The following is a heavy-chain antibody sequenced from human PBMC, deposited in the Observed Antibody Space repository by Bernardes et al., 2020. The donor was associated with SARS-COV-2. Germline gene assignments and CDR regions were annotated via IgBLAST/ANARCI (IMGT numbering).Heavy chain of an antibody. Sequence: ASVKVSCKASGYKFSNYGITWVRQAPGQGLEWMGWISAYNDNTNYAKNFEGRVVMTTDISTNTAYLELMSLRSDDTAVYYCARDVASLAWNYGDNWFDPWGQGTLVTVSS. V-gene: IGHV1-18*01. CDR2: ISAYNDNT. J-gene: IGHJ5*02. D-gene: IGHD1-7*01. CDR3: ARDVASLAWNYGDNWFDP. CDR1: GYKFSNYG.